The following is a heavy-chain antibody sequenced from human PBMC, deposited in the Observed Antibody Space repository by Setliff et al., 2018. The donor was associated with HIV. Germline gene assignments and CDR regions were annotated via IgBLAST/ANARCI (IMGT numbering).Heavy chain of an antibody. CDR1: DYIFLSYG. D-gene: IGHD6-13*01. V-gene: IGHV1-18*01. Sequence: ASVKVSCKTSDYIFLSYGISWVRQAPGQGLEWMGWVSPYNGDTKYAQKFQGRVTMTTDTSARTGYMELRNLRSDDTAVYYCAKDISASALYYYGMDVWGQGTTVTVSS. CDR2: VSPYNGDT. J-gene: IGHJ6*02. CDR3: AKDISASALYYYGMDV.